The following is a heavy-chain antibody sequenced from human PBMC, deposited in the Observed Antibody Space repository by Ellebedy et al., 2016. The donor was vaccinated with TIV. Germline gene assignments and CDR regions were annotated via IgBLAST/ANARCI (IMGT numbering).Heavy chain of an antibody. CDR3: ARQFSSSWYDY. V-gene: IGHV5-10-1*01. Sequence: GESLKISCKGSGYKFSVYWITWVRQMPGKGLEWMGRIDPSDSYTNYSPSFQGHVTISADKSISTAYLQWSSLKASDTAMYYCARQFSSSWYDYWGQGTLVTVSS. D-gene: IGHD6-13*01. J-gene: IGHJ4*02. CDR1: GYKFSVYW. CDR2: IDPSDSYT.